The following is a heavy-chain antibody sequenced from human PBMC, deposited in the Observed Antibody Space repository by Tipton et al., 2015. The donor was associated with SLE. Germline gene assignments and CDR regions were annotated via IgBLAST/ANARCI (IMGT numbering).Heavy chain of an antibody. Sequence: TLSLTCTVSGGSISSSSYYWGWIRQPPGKGLEWIGSIYYSGSTYYNPSLKSRVTISVDTSKNQFSLKRSSVTAADTAVYYCARREIQLLFDYWGQGTLVTVSS. V-gene: IGHV4-39*01. J-gene: IGHJ4*02. D-gene: IGHD5-18*01. CDR3: ARREIQLLFDY. CDR2: IYYSGST. CDR1: GGSISSSSYY.